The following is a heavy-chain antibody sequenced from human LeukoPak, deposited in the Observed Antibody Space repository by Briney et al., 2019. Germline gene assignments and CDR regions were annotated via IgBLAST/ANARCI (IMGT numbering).Heavy chain of an antibody. CDR2: IYPGDSDT. CDR1: GYSFSDYW. CDR3: AIGGGSYVLQPIDY. D-gene: IGHD1-26*01. J-gene: IGHJ4*02. Sequence: GESLKISCKGFGYSFSDYWIAWVRQMPGKGLEYMGIIYPGDSDTRYSPSFQGQVTISADKSISTAYLQWSSLKASDTAMYYCAIGGGSYVLQPIDYWGQGTLVTVSS. V-gene: IGHV5-51*01.